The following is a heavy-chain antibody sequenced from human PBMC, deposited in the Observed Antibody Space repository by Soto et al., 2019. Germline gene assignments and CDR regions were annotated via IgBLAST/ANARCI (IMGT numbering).Heavy chain of an antibody. CDR1: GFTFSSYG. J-gene: IGHJ4*02. CDR2: ISYDGSNK. V-gene: IGHV3-30*18. CDR3: AKEFRATHIVVVTAIDY. Sequence: GGSLRLSCAASGFTFSSYGMHWVRQAPGKGLEWVAVISYDGSNKYYADSVKGRFTISRDNSKNTLYLQMNSLRAEDTAVYYCAKEFRATHIVVVTAIDYWGQGTLVTVSS. D-gene: IGHD2-21*02.